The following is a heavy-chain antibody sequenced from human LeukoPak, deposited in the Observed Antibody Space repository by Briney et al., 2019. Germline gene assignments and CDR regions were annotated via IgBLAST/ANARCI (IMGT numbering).Heavy chain of an antibody. CDR3: ARGSPGGYCSSTSCSHYYYMDV. D-gene: IGHD2-2*01. CDR1: GGTFSSYA. J-gene: IGHJ6*03. V-gene: IGHV1-69*05. CDR2: IIPIFGTA. Sequence: ASVKVSCKASGGTFSSYAISWVRQAPGQGLEWMGGIIPIFGTANYAQKFQGRVTITMDESTSTAYMELSSLRSEDTAVYYCARGSPGGYCSSTSCSHYYYMDVWGKGTTVTVSS.